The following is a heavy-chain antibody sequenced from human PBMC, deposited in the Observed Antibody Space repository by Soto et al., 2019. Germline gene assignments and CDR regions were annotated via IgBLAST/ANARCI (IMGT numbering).Heavy chain of an antibody. V-gene: IGHV3-23*01. D-gene: IGHD6-13*01. CDR1: GFTFSSYA. CDR2: ISGSGGST. CDR3: AKARKGTALLYNSSSRQAGDV. J-gene: IGHJ6*04. Sequence: GGSLRLSCAASGFTFSSYAMSWVRQAPGKGLEWVSAISGSGGSTYYADSVKGRFTISRDNSKNTLYLQMNSLRAEDTAVYYCAKARKGTALLYNSSSRQAGDVWGKGTTVTVSS.